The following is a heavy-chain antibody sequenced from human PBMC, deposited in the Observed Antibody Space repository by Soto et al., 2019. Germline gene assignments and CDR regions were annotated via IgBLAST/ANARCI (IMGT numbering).Heavy chain of an antibody. J-gene: IGHJ6*02. CDR1: GFSLSTSGVG. D-gene: IGHD2-21*02. CDR2: IYWDNDK. Sequence: QITLKESGPTLVKPTQTLTLTCTFSGFSLSTSGVGVGWIRQPPGKALEWLALIYWDNDKRYSPSLQSRLTITKDTSKNQVVLTMSNMDPVDTATYYCVHSRCGGDCLQSYPSHYYYCMDVWGQGTTVTVSS. CDR3: VHSRCGGDCLQSYPSHYYYCMDV. V-gene: IGHV2-5*02.